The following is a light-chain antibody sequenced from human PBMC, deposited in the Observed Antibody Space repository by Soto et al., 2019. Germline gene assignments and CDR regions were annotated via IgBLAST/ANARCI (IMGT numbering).Light chain of an antibody. CDR3: SSYSSRSTVV. Sequence: QSALTQPASVSASPGQSITISCTGSSSDIGDYNYVSWYQQHPGKAPKLVIYDVSNRPSGFSDRFSGSKSGNTASLTISGLQAEDEADYYCSSYSSRSTVVFGGGTQLTVL. CDR2: DVS. J-gene: IGLJ7*01. CDR1: SSDIGDYNY. V-gene: IGLV2-14*03.